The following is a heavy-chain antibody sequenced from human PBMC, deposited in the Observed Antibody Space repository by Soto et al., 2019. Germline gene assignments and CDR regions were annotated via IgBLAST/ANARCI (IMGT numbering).Heavy chain of an antibody. CDR1: GFTFSTYG. CDR3: ARGSGTTVVTLDY. Sequence: QAQLVESGGGVVQPGRSLRLSCAASGFTFSTYGMHWVRQAPGKGLEWVAVIWYDGSNKFYADSVKGRFTISRDNSKNTLYLQVNSLRADDTAVYYCARGSGTTVVTLDYWGQGTLVTVSS. CDR2: IWYDGSNK. J-gene: IGHJ4*02. V-gene: IGHV3-33*01. D-gene: IGHD4-17*01.